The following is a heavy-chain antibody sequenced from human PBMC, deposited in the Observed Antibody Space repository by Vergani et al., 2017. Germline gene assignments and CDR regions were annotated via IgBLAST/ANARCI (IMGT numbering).Heavy chain of an antibody. J-gene: IGHJ6*02. CDR3: AKNPGIWTTRLGYAIDV. D-gene: IGHD2/OR15-2a*01. Sequence: LEESGGGSVKPGGSLRLSCAASGFKFSDHYMSWIRQAPGKGLEWVSHISPGASTVSYTDSVTGRFTVPRDNDNTSLTQDLTTLRVEDAAVYYCAKNPGIWTTRLGYAIDVWGQETTVTVSS. CDR1: GFKFSDHY. V-gene: IGHV3-11*04. CDR2: ISPGASTV.